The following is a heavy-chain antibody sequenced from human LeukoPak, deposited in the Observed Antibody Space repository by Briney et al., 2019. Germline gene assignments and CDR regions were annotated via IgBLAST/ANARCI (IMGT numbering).Heavy chain of an antibody. CDR3: ARDLGSSWVKYYFDY. CDR2: INPNSGGT. J-gene: IGHJ4*02. CDR1: GYTFTGYY. D-gene: IGHD6-13*01. Sequence: GASVKVSCKASGYTFTGYYMHWVRQAPGQGLELMGWINPNSGGTNYAQKFQGRVTMTRDTSISTAYMELSRLRSDDTAVYYCARDLGSSWVKYYFDYWGQGTLVTVSS. V-gene: IGHV1-2*02.